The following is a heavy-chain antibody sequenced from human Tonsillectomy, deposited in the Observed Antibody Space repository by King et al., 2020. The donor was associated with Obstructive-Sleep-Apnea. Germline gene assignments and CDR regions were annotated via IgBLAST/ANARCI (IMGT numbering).Heavy chain of an antibody. CDR3: ARDRNDILTGSARMPGV. D-gene: IGHD3-9*01. CDR1: GFTFRSYW. J-gene: IGHJ4*02. CDR2: INSDGSSA. V-gene: IGHV3-74*01. Sequence: VQLVESGGGLVQPGGSLRLSCAASGFTFRSYWMHWVRQAPGKGLVWVSRINSDGSSATYADSGKGRFTISRDNAKNTLFLQMNSLRAEDTAVYYCARDRNDILTGSARMPGVWGQGTLVTVSS.